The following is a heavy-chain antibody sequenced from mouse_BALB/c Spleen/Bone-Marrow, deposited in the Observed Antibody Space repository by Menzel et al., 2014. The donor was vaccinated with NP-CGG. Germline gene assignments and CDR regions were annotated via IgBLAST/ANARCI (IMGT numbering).Heavy chain of an antibody. Sequence: QVQLKESGAELVKPGASVKLSCKASGYTFTSYYMYWVKQRPGQGLEWIGEITPSNGDTNFNEKFKSKATLTVDKSSSTAYMQLSSLTSEDSAVYYCAREKIYGNYLWYFDVWGAGTPVTVSS. D-gene: IGHD2-1*01. J-gene: IGHJ1*01. V-gene: IGHV1S81*02. CDR1: GYTFTSYY. CDR2: ITPSNGDT. CDR3: AREKIYGNYLWYFDV.